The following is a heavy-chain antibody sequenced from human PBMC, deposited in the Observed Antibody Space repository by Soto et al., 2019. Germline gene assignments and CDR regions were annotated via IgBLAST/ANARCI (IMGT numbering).Heavy chain of an antibody. CDR1: GYTFTSYG. CDR2: ISAYSGNT. V-gene: IGHV1-18*01. Sequence: ASVKVSCKASGYTFTSYGISWVRQAPGQGLEWMGWISAYSGNTNYAQKLQGRVTMTTDTSTSTAYMELRSLRSDDTAVYYCARVFEATMYYYDSSGYYQFDYWGQGTLVTVSS. D-gene: IGHD3-22*01. CDR3: ARVFEATMYYYDSSGYYQFDY. J-gene: IGHJ4*02.